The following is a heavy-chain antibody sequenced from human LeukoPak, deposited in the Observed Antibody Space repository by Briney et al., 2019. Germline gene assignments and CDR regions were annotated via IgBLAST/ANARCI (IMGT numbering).Heavy chain of an antibody. CDR1: GFTFGSYA. V-gene: IGHV3-23*01. D-gene: IGHD5-18*01. CDR2: ISGSGGST. J-gene: IGHJ3*02. CDR3: AGLPGGAFDI. Sequence: TGGSLRLSCAASGFTFGSYAMSWVRQAPGKGLEWVSAISGSGGSTYYADSVKGRFTISRDNSKNTLCLQMNSLRAEDTAVYYCAGLPGGAFDIWGQGTMVTVSS.